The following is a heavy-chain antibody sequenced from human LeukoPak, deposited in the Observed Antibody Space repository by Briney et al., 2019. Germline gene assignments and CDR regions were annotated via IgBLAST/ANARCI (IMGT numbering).Heavy chain of an antibody. J-gene: IGHJ4*02. CDR3: AGGSSFGSY. CDR2: IKQDDSEK. CDR1: GFTFDNYW. D-gene: IGHD6-6*01. V-gene: IGHV3-7*01. Sequence: GGSLRLSCATSGFTFDNYWMHWVRQAPGKGLEWVANIKQDDSEKYYVDSVRGRFTISRDNAKNSLYLQMNSLKVEDTAVYYCAGGSSFGSYWGQGTLVTVSS.